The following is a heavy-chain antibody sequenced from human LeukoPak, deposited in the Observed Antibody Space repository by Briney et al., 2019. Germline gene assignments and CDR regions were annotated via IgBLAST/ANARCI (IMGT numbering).Heavy chain of an antibody. J-gene: IGHJ4*02. V-gene: IGHV4-59*01. CDR1: GGSISSYY. D-gene: IGHD3-10*01. CDR2: IYYSGST. Sequence: SETLSLTCTVSGGSISSYYWSWIRQPTGKGLEWLGYIYYSGSTSYHPSLKSRVTITVDMTKNQFTLKLSFVTAADTAVYYCARVWTYGSGSYLSWLDYWGQGTLVTVSS. CDR3: ARVWTYGSGSYLSWLDY.